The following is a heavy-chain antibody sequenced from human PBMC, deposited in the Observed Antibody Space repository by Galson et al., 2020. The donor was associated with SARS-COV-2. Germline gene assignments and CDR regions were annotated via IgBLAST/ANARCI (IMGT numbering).Heavy chain of an antibody. J-gene: IGHJ4*02. CDR2: IYHSGST. D-gene: IGHD1-1*01. CDR3: VRERLEEGATTGFDY. CDR1: GGSISSTNW. Sequence: SETLSLTCAVSGGSISSTNWWSWVRQPPGKGLEWIGEIYHSGSTNYNVSLKSRVTISVDKSKNQFSLKLSSVTAADTAVYYCVRERLEEGATTGFDYWGQGTLVTVSS. V-gene: IGHV4-4*02.